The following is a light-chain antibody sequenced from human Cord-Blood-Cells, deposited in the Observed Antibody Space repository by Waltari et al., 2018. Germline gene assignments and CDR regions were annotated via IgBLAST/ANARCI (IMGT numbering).Light chain of an antibody. J-gene: IGKJ4*02. CDR3: QQHYSFPLT. CDR2: AAS. Sequence: VLWMTQSTSLLSASPGDRGTISSRMRPGISIYLAWYPQKPGKDPELLIYAASNLQIRVPSRFSGSGAETDFTLTISCLQSEDFATYYCQQHYSFPLTFGGGTKVEIK. V-gene: IGKV1D-8*01. CDR1: PGISIY.